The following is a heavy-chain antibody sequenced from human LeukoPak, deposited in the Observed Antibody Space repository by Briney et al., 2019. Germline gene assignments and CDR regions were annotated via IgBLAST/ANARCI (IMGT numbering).Heavy chain of an antibody. CDR2: ISGSGGST. CDR1: GFTVSSNY. D-gene: IGHD3-10*01. V-gene: IGHV3-23*01. Sequence: PGGSLRLSCAASGFTVSSNYMSWVRQAPGKGLEWVSAISGSGGSTYYADSVKGRFTISRDNSKNTLYLQMNSLRAEDTAVYYCAKDPGAYYGSGSYLSDWGQRTLVTVSS. J-gene: IGHJ4*02. CDR3: AKDPGAYYGSGSYLSD.